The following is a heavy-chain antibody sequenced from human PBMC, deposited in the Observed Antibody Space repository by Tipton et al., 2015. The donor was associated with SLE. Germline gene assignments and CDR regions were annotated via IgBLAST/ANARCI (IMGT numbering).Heavy chain of an antibody. CDR2: MYFSGDT. J-gene: IGHJ4*02. CDR1: GGSISSSGYY. Sequence: GLVKPSETLSLTCTVSGGSISSSGYYWSWIRQHPGKGLEWIAYMYFSGDTHYNPSLKSRVTMSVDTSMNQFSLKVKSVTAADTAVYYCARRRFQSASDYWGQGTLVSVSS. D-gene: IGHD2-21*01. V-gene: IGHV4-31*03. CDR3: ARRRFQSASDY.